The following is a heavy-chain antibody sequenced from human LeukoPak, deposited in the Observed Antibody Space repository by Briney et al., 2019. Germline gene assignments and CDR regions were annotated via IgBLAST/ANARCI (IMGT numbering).Heavy chain of an antibody. J-gene: IGHJ4*02. CDR2: IYYSGST. Sequence: SETLSLTCTVSGGSISSYYWSWIRQPPGKGLEWIGYIYYSGSTNYNPSLKSRVTISVDTSKNQFSLKLSSVTAADTAVYYCARRAREAFDYWGRGTLVTVSS. D-gene: IGHD1-26*01. V-gene: IGHV4-59*01. CDR1: GGSISSYY. CDR3: ARRAREAFDY.